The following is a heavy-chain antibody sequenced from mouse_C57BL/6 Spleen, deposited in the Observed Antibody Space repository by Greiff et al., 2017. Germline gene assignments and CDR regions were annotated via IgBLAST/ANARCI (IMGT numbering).Heavy chain of an antibody. CDR1: GFSLTSYA. V-gene: IGHV2-9-1*01. Sequence: VQVVESGPGLVAPSQSLSITCTVSGFSLTSYAISWVRQPPGKGLEWLGVIWTGGGTNYNSALKSRLSISKDNSKSQVFLKMNSLQTDDTARYYCARDYDEELVWGDYWGQGTSVTVSS. CDR3: ARDYDEELVWGDY. CDR2: IWTGGGT. J-gene: IGHJ4*01. D-gene: IGHD2-4*01.